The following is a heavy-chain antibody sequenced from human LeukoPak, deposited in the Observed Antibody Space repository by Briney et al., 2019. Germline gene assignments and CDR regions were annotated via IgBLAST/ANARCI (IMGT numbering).Heavy chain of an antibody. J-gene: IGHJ4*02. CDR3: AISSRRVDY. Sequence: PSETLSLTCTVSGGSISSYYWSWIRQPPGKGLEWIGYIYYSGSTNYNPSLKSRVTISVDTSKNQFSLKLSSVTAADTAVYYCAISSRRVDYWGQGTLVTVSS. CDR1: GGSISSYY. CDR2: IYYSGST. V-gene: IGHV4-59*12.